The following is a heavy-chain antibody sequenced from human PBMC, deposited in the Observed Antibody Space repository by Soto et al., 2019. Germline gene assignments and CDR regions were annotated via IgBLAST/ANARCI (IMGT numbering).Heavy chain of an antibody. Sequence: GTGPTLVNPTQTLTLTCTFSGFSLSTNGVSVGWIREPPGKALEWFAFINWNDDKRYSTSLKTRLTISKDTSKNQVVLTMTNMDPVDTATYYCARIRGGYCSSTSCPGDAFDIWGQGTMVTVSS. V-gene: IGHV2-5*01. J-gene: IGHJ3*02. CDR1: GFSLSTNGVS. CDR2: INWNDDK. D-gene: IGHD2-2*01. CDR3: ARIRGGYCSSTSCPGDAFDI.